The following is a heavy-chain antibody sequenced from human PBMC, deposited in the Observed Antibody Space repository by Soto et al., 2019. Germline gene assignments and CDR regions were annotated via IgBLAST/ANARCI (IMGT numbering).Heavy chain of an antibody. D-gene: IGHD2-2*02. J-gene: IGHJ5*02. CDR3: ARKLGYCSSTSCYSYNWFGP. Sequence: SETLSLTCAVYGGSFSGYYWSWIRQPPGKGLEWIGEINHSGSTNYNPSLKSRDTISVDTSKNQFSLKLSSVTAADTAVYYCARKLGYCSSTSCYSYNWFGPWGQGTLVTVSS. V-gene: IGHV4-34*01. CDR1: GGSFSGYY. CDR2: INHSGST.